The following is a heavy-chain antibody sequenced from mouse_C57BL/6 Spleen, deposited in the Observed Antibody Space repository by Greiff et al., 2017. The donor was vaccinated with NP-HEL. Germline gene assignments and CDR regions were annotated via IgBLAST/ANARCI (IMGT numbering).Heavy chain of an antibody. V-gene: IGHV1-69*01. J-gene: IGHJ1*03. Sequence: VQLQQPGAELVMPGASVKLSCKASGYTFTSYWMHWVKQRPGQGLEWIGEIDPSDSYTNYNQKFKGKSTLTVDKSSSTAYMQLSSLTSEDSAAYYCARAPHYYGSSHWYYDVWGTGTTVTVSS. CDR3: ARAPHYYGSSHWYYDV. CDR1: GYTFTSYW. CDR2: IDPSDSYT. D-gene: IGHD1-1*01.